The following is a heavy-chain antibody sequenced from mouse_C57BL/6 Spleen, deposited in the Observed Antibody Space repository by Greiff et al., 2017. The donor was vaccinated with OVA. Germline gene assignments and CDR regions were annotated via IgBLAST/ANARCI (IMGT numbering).Heavy chain of an antibody. CDR2: INPYNGGT. CDR1: GYTFTDYY. D-gene: IGHD2-3*01. CDR3: ANGDDGYVYAMDY. Sequence: EVQLQQSGPVLVKPGASVKMSCKASGYTFTDYYMNWVKQSHGKSLEWIGDINPYNGGTSYNQKFNGKATLTVDKSSSTAYMELNSLTSEDSAVYYGANGDDGYVYAMDYWGQGTSVTVSS. V-gene: IGHV1-19*01. J-gene: IGHJ4*01.